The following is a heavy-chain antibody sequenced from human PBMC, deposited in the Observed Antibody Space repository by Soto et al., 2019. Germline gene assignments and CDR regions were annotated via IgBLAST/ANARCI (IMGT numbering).Heavy chain of an antibody. CDR1: GDSVSSNSAA. CDR3: ARVRYCRCGTCYSPFDY. J-gene: IGHJ4*02. D-gene: IGHD2-15*01. CDR2: TYYRSKWYN. V-gene: IGHV6-1*01. Sequence: PSQSLSLTCAISGDSVSSNSAAWNWIRQSPSRGLEWLGRTYYRSKWYNDYAVSVKSRITINPDTSKNHFSLQLNSVTPEDTAVYYCARVRYCRCGTCYSPFDYWGQATLVTASS.